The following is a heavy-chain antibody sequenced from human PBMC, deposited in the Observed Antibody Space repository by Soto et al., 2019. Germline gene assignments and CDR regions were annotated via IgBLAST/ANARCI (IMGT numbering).Heavy chain of an antibody. V-gene: IGHV3-30*03. J-gene: IGHJ5*02. CDR3: ARGPSSGWYGWFDP. D-gene: IGHD6-19*01. CDR2: ISFDGSNK. Sequence: GGSLRLSCAASGFTFNSYGMHWVRQAPGKGLEWVAVISFDGSNKYYADSVKGRFTISRDNSKNTLYLQMNSLRAEDTAVYYCARGPSSGWYGWFDPWGQGTLVTVSS. CDR1: GFTFNSYG.